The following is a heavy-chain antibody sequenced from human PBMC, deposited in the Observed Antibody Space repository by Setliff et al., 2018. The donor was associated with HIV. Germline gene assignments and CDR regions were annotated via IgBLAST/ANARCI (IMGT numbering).Heavy chain of an antibody. Sequence: SETLSLTCTVSGGSISSGNYYWSWIRQPAGKGLEWIGRIYTSGSTNYSPSLKSRVTMSVDTSKNQFSLKLSSVTAADTAVYYCASRRAAMWRGLFVGFENWGQGTLVTVSS. CDR3: ASRRAAMWRGLFVGFEN. CDR1: GGSISSGNYY. CDR2: IYTSGST. V-gene: IGHV4-61*02. J-gene: IGHJ4*02. D-gene: IGHD1-26*01.